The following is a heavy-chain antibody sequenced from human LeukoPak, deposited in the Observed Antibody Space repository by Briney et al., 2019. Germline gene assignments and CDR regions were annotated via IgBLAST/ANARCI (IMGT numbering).Heavy chain of an antibody. CDR3: ASLSNYYDSSGYRAFDI. D-gene: IGHD3-22*01. V-gene: IGHV3-21*01. CDR1: GFTFSSYS. CDR2: ISSSSSYI. Sequence: GGSLRLSCAASGFTFSSYSMNWVRQAPGKGLEWVSSISSSSSYIYYADSVKGRFTISRDNAKNSLYLQMNSLRAEDTAVYYCASLSNYYDSSGYRAFDIWGQGTMVTVSS. J-gene: IGHJ3*02.